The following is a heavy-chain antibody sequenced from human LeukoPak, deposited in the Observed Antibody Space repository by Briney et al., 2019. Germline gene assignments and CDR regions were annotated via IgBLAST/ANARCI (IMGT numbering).Heavy chain of an antibody. CDR3: ARVRFPYPASAGLDY. D-gene: IGHD6-13*01. V-gene: IGHV6-1*01. CDR2: TYYRSKWYN. J-gene: IGHJ4*02. Sequence: PSQTLSLTCAISGDSVSSNSAAWNWIRQSPSRGLEWLGRTYYRSKWYNDYAGSVKGRITINSDTSKNQFSLQLNSVTPEDTAVYYCARVRFPYPASAGLDYWGQGTLVTVSS. CDR1: GDSVSSNSAA.